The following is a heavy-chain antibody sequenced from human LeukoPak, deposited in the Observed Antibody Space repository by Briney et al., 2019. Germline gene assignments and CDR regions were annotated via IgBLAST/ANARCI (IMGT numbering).Heavy chain of an antibody. V-gene: IGHV3-33*01. CDR1: GFTFSTYG. D-gene: IGHD6-13*01. Sequence: PGGSLRLSCAASGFTFSTYGMHWVRQAPGKGLEWVAVIWYDGSKEHYVDSVKGRFTISRDDSKNTVYLQMNSLRAEDTAVYYCARDYGYTPDYWGQGTLVTVSS. CDR2: IWYDGSKE. J-gene: IGHJ4*02. CDR3: ARDYGYTPDY.